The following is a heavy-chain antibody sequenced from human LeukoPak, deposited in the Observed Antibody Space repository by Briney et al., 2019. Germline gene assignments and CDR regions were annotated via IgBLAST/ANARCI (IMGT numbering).Heavy chain of an antibody. D-gene: IGHD3-10*01. J-gene: IGHJ4*02. CDR2: IKNDGSEE. V-gene: IGHV3-7*01. CDR1: GFTFSRYW. Sequence: GSLRLSFAASGFTFSRYWMRWVRQGPGKGLEGVANIKNDGSEEYYVDSVKGRFTISRDNARNSLFLQMNSLTVEDTAVYYCARAIRGSAVDTGDRWGQGTLVTVSS. CDR3: ARAIRGSAVDTGDR.